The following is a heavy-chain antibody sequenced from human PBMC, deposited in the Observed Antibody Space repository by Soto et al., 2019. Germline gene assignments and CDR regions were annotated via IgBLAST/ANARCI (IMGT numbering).Heavy chain of an antibody. CDR2: IYYTGNT. Sequence: QVQLQESGPGLVKPSQTLSLTCTVSGASISGGDYYWTWIRQPPGKGLEWIGSIYYTGNTYSNPYLESRLSISVDPSNNQFALRLTSVTAPDTAIYYCARATYDSSTYYLDYWGKGTLVTVSS. CDR3: ARATYDSSTYYLDY. V-gene: IGHV4-30-4*01. J-gene: IGHJ4*02. CDR1: GASISGGDYY. D-gene: IGHD3-22*01.